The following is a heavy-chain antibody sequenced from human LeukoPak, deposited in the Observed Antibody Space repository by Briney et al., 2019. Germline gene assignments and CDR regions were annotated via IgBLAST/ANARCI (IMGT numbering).Heavy chain of an antibody. D-gene: IGHD3-10*01. V-gene: IGHV3-53*01. Sequence: GGSLRLSCAASGFTVSSKYMSWVRQAPGKGLEWVSVIYSGGSTYYADSVKGRFTISRDNSKNTLYLQMNSLRAEDTAVYYCARDAYYGSGSYTDYWGQGTLVTVSS. J-gene: IGHJ4*02. CDR1: GFTVSSKY. CDR2: IYSGGST. CDR3: ARDAYYGSGSYTDY.